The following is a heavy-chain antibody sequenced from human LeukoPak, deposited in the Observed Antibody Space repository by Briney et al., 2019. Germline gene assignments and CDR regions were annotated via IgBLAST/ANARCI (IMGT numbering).Heavy chain of an antibody. J-gene: IGHJ4*02. D-gene: IGHD6-19*01. CDR1: GFTFSNYG. V-gene: IGHV3-30*18. Sequence: GGSLRLSCAASGFTFSNYGMHWVRQAPGKGLEWVAVISHDGSNTFYADSVKGRFTISRDNSKNTLYLQVNSLRAEDTAVYYCAKDPHSSGWYFTAFDYWGQGTLVTVSS. CDR2: ISHDGSNT. CDR3: AKDPHSSGWYFTAFDY.